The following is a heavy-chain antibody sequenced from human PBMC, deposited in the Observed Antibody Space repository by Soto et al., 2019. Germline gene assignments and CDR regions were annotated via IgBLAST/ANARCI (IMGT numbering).Heavy chain of an antibody. V-gene: IGHV1-46*03. CDR1: GYTFTSYY. CDR2: INPSDCIT. D-gene: IGHD3-22*01. CDR3: ARKVGYDSSGYYDY. Sequence: ASLKVSCKASGYTFTSYYMHWVRQAPGQGREGMGIINPSDCITSYAQTLQGRVTMTRDTSTSTVYMELSSLRSEETAVYYCARKVGYDSSGYYDYWGQGTLVTVSS. J-gene: IGHJ4*02.